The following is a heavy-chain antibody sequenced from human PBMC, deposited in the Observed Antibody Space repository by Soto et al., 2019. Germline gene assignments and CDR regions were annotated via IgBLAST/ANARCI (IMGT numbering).Heavy chain of an antibody. CDR1: GFTFSDYA. D-gene: IGHD3-16*02. CDR2: ISGGGGST. CDR3: AKDSMGSYQTPFDY. V-gene: IGHV3-23*01. Sequence: PGGSLRLSCAASGFTFSDYAMSWVRQAPGKGLEWVSAISGGGGSTYYADSVKGRLTISRDNSKNTLYLQMNSLRADDTAIYYCAKDSMGSYQTPFDYWGQGTLVTVSS. J-gene: IGHJ4*02.